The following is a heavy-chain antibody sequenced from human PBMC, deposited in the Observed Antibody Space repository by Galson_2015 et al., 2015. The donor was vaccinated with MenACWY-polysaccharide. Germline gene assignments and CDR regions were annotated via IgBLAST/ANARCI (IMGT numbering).Heavy chain of an antibody. J-gene: IGHJ4*02. CDR3: ARGGGRFPNNYYFDY. CDR1: AFTFDRYW. V-gene: IGHV3-74*01. D-gene: IGHD3-16*01. CDR2: INSDGRST. Sequence: SLRLSCAASAFTFDRYWMHWVRQAPGKGLVWVARINSDGRSTSSADSVKGRFSISRDNAKNTLYLQMNSLRAEDTAVYYCARGGGRFPNNYYFDYWGQGTLVTVSS.